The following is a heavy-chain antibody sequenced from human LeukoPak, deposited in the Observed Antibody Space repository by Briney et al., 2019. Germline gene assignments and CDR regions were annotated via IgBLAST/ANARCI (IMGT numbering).Heavy chain of an antibody. Sequence: GGSLRLSCAASGFTFSSYDMHWVRQATGKGLEWVSAIGTAGDTYYPGSVKGRFTISRENAKNSLYLQMNSLRGGDTAVYYCAREGQGRSFDYWGQGTLVTVSS. CDR2: IGTAGDT. J-gene: IGHJ4*02. CDR3: AREGQGRSFDY. CDR1: GFTFSSYD. V-gene: IGHV3-13*01.